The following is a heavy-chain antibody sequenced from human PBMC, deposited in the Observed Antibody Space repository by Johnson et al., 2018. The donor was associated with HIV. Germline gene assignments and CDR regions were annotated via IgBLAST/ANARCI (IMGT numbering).Heavy chain of an antibody. Sequence: QVQLVESGGGVVQPGRSLRLSCAASGFTFSSYAMHWVRQAPGKGLEWVAVISYDGSNKYYADSVKGRFTISRDNSKKTLDLQMNSLRAGDTAVYFCVRVAAGSSGYYRDAFDIWGQGTMVTVSS. CDR2: ISYDGSNK. CDR3: VRVAAGSSGYYRDAFDI. D-gene: IGHD3-22*01. J-gene: IGHJ3*02. CDR1: GFTFSSYA. V-gene: IGHV3-30*14.